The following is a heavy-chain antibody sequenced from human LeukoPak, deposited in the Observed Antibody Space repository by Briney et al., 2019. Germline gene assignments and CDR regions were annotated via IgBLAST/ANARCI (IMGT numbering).Heavy chain of an antibody. J-gene: IGHJ4*02. CDR2: ISSSGSSI. CDR3: ARASVYSNFDY. V-gene: IGHV3-48*03. CDR1: GFSFSTYE. D-gene: IGHD4-11*01. Sequence: GGSLRLSCAASGFSFSTYEMNWVRQPPGKGLEWVSYISSSGSSIYYADSVKGRFTISRDNAKNSLYLQMNSLRAEDTAVYYCARASVYSNFDYWGQGTLVTVSS.